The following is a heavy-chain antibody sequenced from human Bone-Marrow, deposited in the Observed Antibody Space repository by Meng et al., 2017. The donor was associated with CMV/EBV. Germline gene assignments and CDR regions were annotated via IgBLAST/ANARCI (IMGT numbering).Heavy chain of an antibody. J-gene: IGHJ4*02. CDR2: VSGSGGST. D-gene: IGHD7-27*01. CDR1: GFTFSSYA. CDR3: AKTGGEGGYFDY. Sequence: GESLKISCAASGFTFSSYALTWVRQAPGKALEWVSAVSGSGGSTYYADSVKGRFTTSRDNSKNTLYLQINSLRAEDTAVYYCAKTGGEGGYFDYWGQGTLVTVSS. V-gene: IGHV3-23*01.